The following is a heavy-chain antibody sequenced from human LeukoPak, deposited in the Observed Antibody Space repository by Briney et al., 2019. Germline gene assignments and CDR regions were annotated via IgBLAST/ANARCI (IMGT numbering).Heavy chain of an antibody. V-gene: IGHV4-30-4*01. Sequence: PSETLSLTCTVSGGPISSGDYYWSWIRQPPGKGLEWIGYIYYSGSTYYNPSLKSRVTISVDTSKNQFSLKLSSVTAADTAVYYCARGFGCSSTSCNDYWGQGTLVTVSS. J-gene: IGHJ4*02. D-gene: IGHD2-2*01. CDR3: ARGFGCSSTSCNDY. CDR1: GGPISSGDYY. CDR2: IYYSGST.